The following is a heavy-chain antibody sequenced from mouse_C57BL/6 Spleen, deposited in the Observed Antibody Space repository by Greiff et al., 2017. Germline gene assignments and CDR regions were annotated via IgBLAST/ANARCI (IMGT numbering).Heavy chain of an antibody. Sequence: VQLQQSGAELVRPGASVTLSCKASGYTFTDYEMHWVQQTPVHGLEWIGAIDPETGGTAYNQKFKGKAILTADKSSSTAYMELRSLTSEDSAVYYCTVYDEGYFDYWGQGTTLTVSS. J-gene: IGHJ2*01. CDR1: GYTFTDYE. V-gene: IGHV1-15*01. D-gene: IGHD2-4*01. CDR3: TVYDEGYFDY. CDR2: IDPETGGT.